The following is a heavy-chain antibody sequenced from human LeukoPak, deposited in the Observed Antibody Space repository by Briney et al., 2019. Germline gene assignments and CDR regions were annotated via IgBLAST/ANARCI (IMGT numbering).Heavy chain of an antibody. D-gene: IGHD3-9*01. Sequence: SETLSLTCAVYGGSFSGYYWSWIRQPPGKGLEWIGEINHSGSTNYTPSLKSRVTISVDTAKTPFSLKLRPGTAADPAVYYCARNGYFDWYTLGRWGQGTLVTVSS. CDR2: INHSGST. V-gene: IGHV4-34*01. J-gene: IGHJ4*02. CDR1: GGSFSGYY. CDR3: ARNGYFDWYTLGR.